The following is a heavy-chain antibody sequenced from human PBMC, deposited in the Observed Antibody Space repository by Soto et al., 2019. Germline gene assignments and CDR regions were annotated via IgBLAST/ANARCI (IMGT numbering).Heavy chain of an antibody. J-gene: IGHJ4*02. CDR3: ARDFPGTGTAAWDY. CDR2: ISAYNGNT. Sequence: GPSVKVSCKASGYTFTSYGISWVRQAPGQGLEWMGWISAYNGNTNYAQKLQGRVTMTTDTSTSTAYMELRSLRSDDTAVYYCARDFPGTGTAAWDYWGQGTLVTVSS. D-gene: IGHD1-1*01. CDR1: GYTFTSYG. V-gene: IGHV1-18*01.